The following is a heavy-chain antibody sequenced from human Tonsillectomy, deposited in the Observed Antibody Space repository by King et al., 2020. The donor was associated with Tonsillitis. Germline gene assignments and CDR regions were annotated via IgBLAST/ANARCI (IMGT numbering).Heavy chain of an antibody. V-gene: IGHV4-34*01. CDR3: ARGTDYGYFDY. CDR2: INHSGSP. Sequence: VQLQQWGAGLLKPSETLSLTCAVYGGSFSGYYWSWIRQPPGKGLDWIGEINHSGSPNYNPSLKSRVTISVDTSKNQFSLQLSSVTAADTAVYYCARGTDYGYFDYWGQGTLVTVSS. J-gene: IGHJ4*02. CDR1: GGSFSGYY. D-gene: IGHD4-17*01.